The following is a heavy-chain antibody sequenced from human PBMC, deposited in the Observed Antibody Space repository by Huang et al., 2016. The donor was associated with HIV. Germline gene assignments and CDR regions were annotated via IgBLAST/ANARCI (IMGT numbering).Heavy chain of an antibody. J-gene: IGHJ4*02. CDR3: ARGQLGSYGDYDVLY. D-gene: IGHD4-17*01. CDR2: SIPMFGTP. CDR1: GATFSKYA. V-gene: IGHV1-69*13. Sequence: QVQLVQSGAEVKTPGSSVKVSCKASGATFSKYAISWVRQAPGQGLEWMGGSIPMFGTPNYARKFQGRVTITADDSTSTTYVEVSSLRSEDTALYYCARGQLGSYGDYDVLYWGQGTLVTVSS.